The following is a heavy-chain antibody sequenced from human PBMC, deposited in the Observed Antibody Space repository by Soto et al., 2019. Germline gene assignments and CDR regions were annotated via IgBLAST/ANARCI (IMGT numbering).Heavy chain of an antibody. CDR3: ARHSSGSYNGHDAFDI. D-gene: IGHD1-26*01. CDR1: GGSISSYY. CDR2: IYYSGST. J-gene: IGHJ3*02. V-gene: IGHV4-59*01. Sequence: PSETLSLTCTVSGGSISSYYWSWIRQPPGKGLEWIGYIYYSGSTNYNPSLKSRVTISVDTSKDQFSLKLSSVTAPDTAVYYCARHSSGSYNGHDAFDIWGQGTMVTVSS.